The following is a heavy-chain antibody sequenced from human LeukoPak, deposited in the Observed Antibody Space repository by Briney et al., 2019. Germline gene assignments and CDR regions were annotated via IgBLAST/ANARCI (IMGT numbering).Heavy chain of an antibody. Sequence: SETLSLTCTVSGVSISSYYWSWIRQPPGKGLEWIGYIYYSGSTNYNPSLKSRVTISVDTSKNQFSLKLSSVTAADTAVYYCARFRYSSSFIDYWGQGTLVTVSS. CDR2: IYYSGST. V-gene: IGHV4-59*01. D-gene: IGHD6-13*01. CDR3: ARFRYSSSFIDY. CDR1: GVSISSYY. J-gene: IGHJ4*02.